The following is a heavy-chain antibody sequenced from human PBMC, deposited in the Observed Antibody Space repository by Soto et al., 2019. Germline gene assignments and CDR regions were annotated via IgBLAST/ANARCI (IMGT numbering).Heavy chain of an antibody. Sequence: SETQSLTCAVSGGSISSGTWWSWVRQPPGRGLEWIGEIYHSGSPNYNPSLKSRVTMSVDKSKNLFSLRLSSVTAADSALYYCARRVPAAPNWFDPWGQGTLVTVSS. D-gene: IGHD2-2*01. CDR1: GGSISSGTW. V-gene: IGHV4-4*02. J-gene: IGHJ5*02. CDR2: IYHSGSP. CDR3: ARRVPAAPNWFDP.